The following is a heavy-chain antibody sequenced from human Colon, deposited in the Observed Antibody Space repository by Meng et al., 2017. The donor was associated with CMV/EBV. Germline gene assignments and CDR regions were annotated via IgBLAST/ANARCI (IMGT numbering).Heavy chain of an antibody. CDR2: ISFDGSNK. D-gene: IGHD2-2*01. Sequence: GESLKISCATSGFTFDSYAMHWVRQTPGKGLEWVALISFDGSNKYYADSVKGRFTISRDNSKNTLYLQMNSLRAEDTAVYYCAKGWGSTSFYGMDVWGQGTTVTVSS. CDR3: AKGWGSTSFYGMDV. V-gene: IGHV3-30*18. J-gene: IGHJ6*02. CDR1: GFTFDSYA.